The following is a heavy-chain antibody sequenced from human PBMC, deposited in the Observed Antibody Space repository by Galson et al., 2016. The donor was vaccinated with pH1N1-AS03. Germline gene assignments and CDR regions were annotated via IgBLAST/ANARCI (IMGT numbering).Heavy chain of an antibody. D-gene: IGHD3-16*01. Sequence: TLSLTCTVSGASISSGSYYWSWIRQPAGKGLECIGRIYTSGSTYYNPSLKSRVTISVDTSKNQFSLKLSSLTAADPAMDYCARFTLGAFDYWGQGTLVTVSS. CDR2: IYTSGST. V-gene: IGHV4-61*02. CDR3: ARFTLGAFDY. CDR1: GASISSGSYY. J-gene: IGHJ4*02.